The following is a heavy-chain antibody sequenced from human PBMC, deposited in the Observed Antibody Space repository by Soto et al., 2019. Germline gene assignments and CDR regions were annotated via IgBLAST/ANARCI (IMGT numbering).Heavy chain of an antibody. D-gene: IGHD2-21*02. Sequence: SETRSLTCIASGESISTCCYYGGCIRQAPGKGLEWIGSIYYSGRTYYNPSFKSRVTISIDTSKNQFSLKLSSVTATDTAVYYCARQRTTVVTQAYFDHWGQGALVTVS. V-gene: IGHV4-39*01. CDR2: IYYSGRT. J-gene: IGHJ4*02. CDR3: ARQRTTVVTQAYFDH. CDR1: GESISTCCYY.